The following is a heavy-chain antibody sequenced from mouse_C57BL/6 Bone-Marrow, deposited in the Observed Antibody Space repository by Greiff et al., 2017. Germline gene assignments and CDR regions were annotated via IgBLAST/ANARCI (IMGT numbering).Heavy chain of an antibody. D-gene: IGHD1-1*01. CDR1: GFNIKDYY. CDR2: IDPEDGET. CDR3: ATPNYGSSYGYWYFDV. Sequence: VQLQQSGAELVKPGASVKLSCTASGFNIKDYYMHWVKQRTEQGLEWIGRIDPEDGETKYAPKFPGKATITADTSSNTACLQLSSLTSEDTAVYYCATPNYGSSYGYWYFDVWGTGTTVTVSS. V-gene: IGHV14-2*01. J-gene: IGHJ1*03.